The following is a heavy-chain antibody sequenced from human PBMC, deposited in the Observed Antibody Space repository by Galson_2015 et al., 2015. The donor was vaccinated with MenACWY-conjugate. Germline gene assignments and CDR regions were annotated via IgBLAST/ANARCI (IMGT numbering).Heavy chain of an antibody. V-gene: IGHV3-49*03. J-gene: IGHJ4*02. CDR2: IRSKAYGGAT. Sequence: SLRLSCAASGFTFGDYAMSWFRQAPGKGLEWVGFIRSKAYGGATEYAASVKGRFTISRDDSKSIAYLQMNSLKTEDTAVYYCTRDQGGKVITSIDYWGQGTLVTVSS. D-gene: IGHD3-22*01. CDR3: TRDQGGKVITSIDY. CDR1: GFTFGDYA.